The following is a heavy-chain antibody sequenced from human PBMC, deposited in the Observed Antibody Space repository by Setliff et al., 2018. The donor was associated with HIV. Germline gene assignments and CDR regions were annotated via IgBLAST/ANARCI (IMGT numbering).Heavy chain of an antibody. Sequence: GASVKVSCKASGGTFSSYAISWVRQAPGQGLEWMGGIIPIFGTANYAQKFQGRVTITTDESTSTAYMELSSLRSEDTAVYYCARDSSLVDTAMVTTVDAFDIWGQGTMVTVSS. CDR3: ARDSSLVDTAMVTTVDAFDI. V-gene: IGHV1-69*05. CDR1: GGTFSSYA. CDR2: IIPIFGTA. J-gene: IGHJ3*02. D-gene: IGHD5-18*01.